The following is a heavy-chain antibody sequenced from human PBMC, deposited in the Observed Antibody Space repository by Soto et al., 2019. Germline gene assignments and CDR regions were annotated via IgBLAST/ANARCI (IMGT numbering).Heavy chain of an antibody. CDR2: ISYDGSNK. J-gene: IGHJ6*02. V-gene: IGHV3-30*18. CDR1: GFTFSSYG. D-gene: IGHD1-1*01. Sequence: GGSLRLSCAASGFTFSSYGMHWVRQAPGKGLEWVAVISYDGSNKYYADSVKGRFTISRDNSKNTLYLQMNSLRAEDTAVYYCAKDALVGTYYYYGMDVWGQGTTVTVSS. CDR3: AKDALVGTYYYYGMDV.